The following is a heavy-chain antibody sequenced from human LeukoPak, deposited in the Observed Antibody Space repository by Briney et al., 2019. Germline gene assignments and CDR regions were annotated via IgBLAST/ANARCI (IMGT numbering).Heavy chain of an antibody. CDR3: ARYPGIAAAGGDY. CDR1: GFTFSSSA. Sequence: GGSLRLSCATSGFTFSSSAMSWVRQAPGKGLEWVSYISGSSSYTNYADSVKGRFTISRDNAKNSLYLQMNSLRAEDTAVYYCARYPGIAAAGGDYWGQGTLVTVSS. J-gene: IGHJ4*02. CDR2: ISGSSSYT. V-gene: IGHV3-11*03. D-gene: IGHD6-13*01.